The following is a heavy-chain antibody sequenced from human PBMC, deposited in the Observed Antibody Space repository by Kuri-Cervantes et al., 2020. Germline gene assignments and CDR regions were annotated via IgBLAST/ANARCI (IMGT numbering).Heavy chain of an antibody. CDR2: IYYSGST. CDR3: ARAKVATISGLDY. CDR1: GGSISSSSYY. D-gene: IGHD5-12*01. V-gene: IGHV4-39*01. J-gene: IGHJ4*02. Sequence: SETLSLTCTVSGGSISSSSYYWGWIRQPLGKGLEWIGSIYYSGSTYYNPSLKSRVTISVDTSKNQFSLKLSSVTAADTAVYYCARAKVATISGLDYWGQGTLVTVSS.